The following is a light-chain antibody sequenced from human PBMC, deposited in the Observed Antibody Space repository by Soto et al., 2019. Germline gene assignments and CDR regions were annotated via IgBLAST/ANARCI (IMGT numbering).Light chain of an antibody. CDR3: QQYGNLPLT. J-gene: IGKJ4*01. CDR2: GAS. Sequence: EIVLTQSPGTLSLSPGERATLSCRASQSVSSSYLAWYQQKPGQAPRLLIYGASSRATGIPDRFSGSGSGTDFTLTISRLEPEDFAVYYCQQYGNLPLTFGGGTKVDI. CDR1: QSVSSSY. V-gene: IGKV3-20*01.